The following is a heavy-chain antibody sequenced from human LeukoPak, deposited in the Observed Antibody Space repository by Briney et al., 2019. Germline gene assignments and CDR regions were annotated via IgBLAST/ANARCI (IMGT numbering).Heavy chain of an antibody. CDR1: GISFRSYG. CDR2: IWYDASNK. J-gene: IGHJ3*02. Sequence: PGGSLRLSCAASGISFRSYGMHWVRQAPGKGLEWVTFIWYDASNKYYAESVKGRFTISRDNSRNTVFLQMNSLKTEDTAVYYCASPVGATTVRAFDIWGQGTMVTVSS. D-gene: IGHD1-26*01. CDR3: ASPVGATTVRAFDI. V-gene: IGHV3-33*01.